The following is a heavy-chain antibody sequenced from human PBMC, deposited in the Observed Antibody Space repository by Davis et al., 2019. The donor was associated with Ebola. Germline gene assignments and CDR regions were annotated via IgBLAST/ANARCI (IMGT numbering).Heavy chain of an antibody. V-gene: IGHV4-34*01. D-gene: IGHD6-6*01. Sequence: SETLSLTCAVYGGSFSGYYWSWIRQPPGKGLEWIGEINHSGSTNYNPSLKSRVTISVDTSKNQFSLKLSSVTAADTAVYYCARWSYSSSSFDYWGQGTTVTVSS. J-gene: IGHJ4*03. CDR1: GGSFSGYY. CDR3: ARWSYSSSSFDY. CDR2: INHSGST.